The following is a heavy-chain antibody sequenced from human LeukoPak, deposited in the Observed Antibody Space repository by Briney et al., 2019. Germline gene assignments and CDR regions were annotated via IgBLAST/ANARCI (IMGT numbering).Heavy chain of an antibody. CDR2: INGRGDNT. D-gene: IGHD2/OR15-2a*01. Sequence: PGGSLRLSCAASGFTFSSYAMNWVRQAPGKGREGVSAINGRGDNTYYADFVKGRFTISRDNSKNTLYLQMKSLRAEDTAVYYCAKDRVSPGFNLFDPWGQGTLVTVSS. CDR3: AKDRVSPGFNLFDP. V-gene: IGHV3-23*01. CDR1: GFTFSSYA. J-gene: IGHJ5*02.